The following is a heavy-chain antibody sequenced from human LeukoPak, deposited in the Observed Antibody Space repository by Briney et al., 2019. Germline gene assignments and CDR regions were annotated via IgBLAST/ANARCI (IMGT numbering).Heavy chain of an antibody. CDR3: ASLTRDYDLSFYGMDV. V-gene: IGHV3-11*01. CDR2: ISSSGSTI. Sequence: GGSLRLSCAASGFTFSDYYMSWIRQAPGKGLEWVSYISSSGSTIYYADSVKGRFTISRDNAKNSLYLQMNSLRAEDTAVYYCASLTRDYDLSFYGMDVWGQGTTVTVSS. D-gene: IGHD3-22*01. CDR1: GFTFSDYY. J-gene: IGHJ6*02.